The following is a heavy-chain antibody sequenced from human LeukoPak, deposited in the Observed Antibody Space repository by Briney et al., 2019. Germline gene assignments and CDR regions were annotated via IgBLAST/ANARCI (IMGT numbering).Heavy chain of an antibody. Sequence: GASVKVSCKASGYSFSSYGITWVRQAPGQGLEWMGWISAYNGNTNFAQNFQGRVTMTTDTSTSTAYMELRSLKSDDTAVYYCARGYKPPYFDYWGQGTLVTVSS. D-gene: IGHD1-14*01. CDR1: GYSFSSYG. J-gene: IGHJ4*02. CDR2: ISAYNGNT. CDR3: ARGYKPPYFDY. V-gene: IGHV1-18*01.